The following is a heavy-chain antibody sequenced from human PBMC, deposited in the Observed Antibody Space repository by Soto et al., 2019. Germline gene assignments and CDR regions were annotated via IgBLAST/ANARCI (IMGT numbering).Heavy chain of an antibody. Sequence: SQTLSPTCAISGDSVSSKRSAWHWIRQSPSRGLEWLGRTYYRSKWSSNYAVSVKSRITINPDTSKNQFSLQLRSVTPDDAAMYYCVRTGDYLVDYWGQGTLVTVSS. CDR1: GDSVSSKRSA. CDR2: TYYRSKWSS. CDR3: VRTGDYLVDY. V-gene: IGHV6-1*01. D-gene: IGHD7-27*01. J-gene: IGHJ4*02.